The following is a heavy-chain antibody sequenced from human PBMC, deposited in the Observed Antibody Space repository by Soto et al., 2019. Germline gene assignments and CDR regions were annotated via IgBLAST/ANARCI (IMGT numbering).Heavy chain of an antibody. J-gene: IGHJ4*02. CDR3: AKHSGEDIVVVVVAKDY. V-gene: IGHV3-23*01. Sequence: PGGSLRLSCAASGFTFSSYAMSWVRQAPGKGLEWVSAISGSGGSTYYADSVKGRFTISRDNSKNTLYLQMNSLRAEDTAVYYCAKHSGEDIVVVVVAKDYWGQGTLVTVSS. CDR1: GFTFSSYA. D-gene: IGHD2-15*01. CDR2: ISGSGGST.